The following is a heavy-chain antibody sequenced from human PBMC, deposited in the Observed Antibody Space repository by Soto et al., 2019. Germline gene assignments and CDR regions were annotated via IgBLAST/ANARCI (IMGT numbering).Heavy chain of an antibody. V-gene: IGHV5-51*01. CDR2: IYPGDSET. CDR1: GYSVTSYW. J-gene: IGHJ6*02. CDR3: ARTPLPGIVIPGGYNYHDGLDV. D-gene: IGHD1-26*01. Sequence: PGESLKISCEGSGYSVTSYWIGWVRQMPGKGLEWMGIIYPGDSETKYSPSFEGQVTISADKSTNTAYLQWSSLKASDTAMYYCARTPLPGIVIPGGYNYHDGLDVWGQGTPVTVSS.